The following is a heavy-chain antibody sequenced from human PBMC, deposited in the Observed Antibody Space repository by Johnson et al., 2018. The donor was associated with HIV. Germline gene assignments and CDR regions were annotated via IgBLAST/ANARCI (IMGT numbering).Heavy chain of an antibody. V-gene: IGHV3-66*02. D-gene: IGHD6-6*01. J-gene: IGHJ3*02. Sequence: EVQLVESGGGLVQPGRSLRLSCAASGFTFSSYAMSWVRQAPGKGLEWVSVIYSGSNTYYADSVKGRFTISRDNSKNTLYLQMNSLRAEDTAVYYCARGGGYSIAAPSDAFDIWGQGTVVTVSS. CDR1: GFTFSSYA. CDR2: IYSGSNT. CDR3: ARGGGYSIAAPSDAFDI.